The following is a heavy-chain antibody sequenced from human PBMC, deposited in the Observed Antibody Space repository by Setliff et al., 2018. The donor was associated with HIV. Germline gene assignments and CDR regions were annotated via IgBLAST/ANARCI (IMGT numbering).Heavy chain of an antibody. Sequence: SETLSLTCTVSGGSISIGGYYWGWIRQHPGKGLEWIGYIYHNGSTYYNPSLKSRVIISVDTSKNQFSLKLSSVTAADTAVYYCAGGGGSRAATSSYYYMDVWGKGTTVTVSS. J-gene: IGHJ6*03. D-gene: IGHD2-15*01. CDR3: AGGGGSRAATSSYYYMDV. CDR1: GGSISIGGYY. CDR2: IYHNGST. V-gene: IGHV4-31*03.